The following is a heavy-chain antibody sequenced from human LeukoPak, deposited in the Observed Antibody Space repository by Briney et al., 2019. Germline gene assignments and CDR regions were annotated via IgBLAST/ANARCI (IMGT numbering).Heavy chain of an antibody. Sequence: TGGSLRLSCAASGFTFSSYAMSWVRQAPGKGLEWVSAISGSGGSTYYADSVKGRFTISRDNSKNTLYLQMNSLRAEDTAVYYCAKAVFSQQLALPDYYFDYWGQGTLVTVSS. CDR2: ISGSGGST. CDR3: AKAVFSQQLALPDYYFDY. D-gene: IGHD6-13*01. J-gene: IGHJ4*02. V-gene: IGHV3-23*01. CDR1: GFTFSSYA.